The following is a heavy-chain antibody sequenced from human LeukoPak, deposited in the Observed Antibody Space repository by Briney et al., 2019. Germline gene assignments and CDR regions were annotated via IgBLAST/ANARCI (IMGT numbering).Heavy chain of an antibody. D-gene: IGHD1-26*01. CDR2: IYYSGST. CDR3: ARQARLAIDY. J-gene: IGHJ4*02. V-gene: IGHV4-59*01. Sequence: SETLSLTCTVSGGSISSYYWSWIRQPPGKGLEWIGYIYYSGSTNYNPSLKSRVTISVDTSKNQFSLKLSSVTAADTAVYYCARQARLAIDYWGQGTLVTVSS. CDR1: GGSISSYY.